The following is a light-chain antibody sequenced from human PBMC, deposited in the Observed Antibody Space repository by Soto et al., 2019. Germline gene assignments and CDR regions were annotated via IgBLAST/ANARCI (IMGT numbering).Light chain of an antibody. V-gene: IGLV2-8*01. CDR3: TSYVGNDIWL. CDR2: EVT. CDR1: SSDVGAYKY. Sequence: QSALTQPPSASGSPGQSVTISCTGTSSDVGAYKYVSWYQQYPGKAPKLMIYEVTKRPSGVPDRSSGSKSGNTASLTVSGLQAEDEADYYCTSYVGNDIWLFGGGTKVTVL. J-gene: IGLJ3*02.